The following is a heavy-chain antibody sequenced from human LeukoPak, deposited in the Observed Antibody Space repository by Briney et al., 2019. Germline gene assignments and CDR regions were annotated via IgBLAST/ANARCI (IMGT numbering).Heavy chain of an antibody. CDR1: GYIFTSYA. CDR3: ASLRITIFGVDY. V-gene: IGHV1-3*01. D-gene: IGHD3-3*01. Sequence: ASVKVSCKASGYIFTSYAMHWVRQAPGQRLEWMGWINAGNGNTKYSEKFQGRVTITRDTSASTAYMELSSLRSEDTAVYYCASLRITIFGVDYWGQGTLVTVSS. J-gene: IGHJ4*02. CDR2: INAGNGNT.